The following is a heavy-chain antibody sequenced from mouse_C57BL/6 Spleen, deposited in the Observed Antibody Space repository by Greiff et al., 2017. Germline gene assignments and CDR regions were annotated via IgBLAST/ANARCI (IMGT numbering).Heavy chain of an antibody. CDR2: INPNNGGT. Sequence: EVQLQQSGPELVKPGASVKIPCKASGYTFTDYNMDWVKQSHGKSLEWIGDINPNNGGTIYNQKFKGKATLTVDKSSSTAYMELRSLTSEDTAVYYCARSVYGRTGLFDYWGQGTTLTVSS. D-gene: IGHD1-1*01. V-gene: IGHV1-18*01. CDR3: ARSVYGRTGLFDY. CDR1: GYTFTDYN. J-gene: IGHJ2*01.